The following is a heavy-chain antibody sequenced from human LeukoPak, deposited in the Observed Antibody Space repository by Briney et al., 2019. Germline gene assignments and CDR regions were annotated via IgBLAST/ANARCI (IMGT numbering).Heavy chain of an antibody. CDR2: ISAYNGNT. J-gene: IGHJ4*02. V-gene: IGHV1-18*01. Sequence: ASVKVSCKASGGTFNSYAISWVRQAPGQGLEWMGWISAYNGNTNYAQKLQGRVTMTTDTSTSTAYMELRSLRSDDTAVYYCARVVAGYYDSSGYPSSWGQGTLVTVSS. CDR3: ARVVAGYYDSSGYPSS. D-gene: IGHD3-22*01. CDR1: GGTFNSYA.